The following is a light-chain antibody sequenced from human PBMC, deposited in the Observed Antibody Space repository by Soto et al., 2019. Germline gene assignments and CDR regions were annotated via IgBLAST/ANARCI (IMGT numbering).Light chain of an antibody. CDR1: TGAVTSGHY. CDR3: LLSYHGARDVV. J-gene: IGLJ2*01. CDR2: DTS. Sequence: QAVVTQEASLTVSPGGTVTLTCGSSTGAVTSGHYPYWFQQKPGQAPRTLIYDTSNKHSWTPARFSGSLLGGKAALTLSGAQPEDEADYYFLLSYHGARDVVFGGGTKLTVL. V-gene: IGLV7-46*01.